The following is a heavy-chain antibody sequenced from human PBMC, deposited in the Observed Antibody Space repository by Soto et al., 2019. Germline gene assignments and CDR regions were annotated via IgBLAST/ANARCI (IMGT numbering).Heavy chain of an antibody. Sequence: QVQLQESGPGLVKPSQTLSLTCTVSGGSISSGGYYWSWIRQHPGKGLEWIGYIYYSGSTYYNPSLKSRVTISVDTSKNQFSLKLSSVTAADTAVYYCARGEAVLRFLEWLPGGPIDYWGQGTLVTVSS. D-gene: IGHD3-3*01. J-gene: IGHJ4*02. CDR2: IYYSGST. CDR1: GGSISSGGYY. V-gene: IGHV4-31*03. CDR3: ARGEAVLRFLEWLPGGPIDY.